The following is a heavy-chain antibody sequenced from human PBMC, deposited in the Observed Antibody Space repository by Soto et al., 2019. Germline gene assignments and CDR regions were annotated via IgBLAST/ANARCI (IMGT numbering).Heavy chain of an antibody. CDR1: GFTFSSYW. V-gene: IGHV3-7*01. D-gene: IGHD6-13*01. CDR2: IKQDGSEK. CDR3: ARDGAAAGDYYYYGMDV. J-gene: IGHJ6*02. Sequence: VGSLRLSCAASGFTFSSYWMSWFRQAPVNGLEWVANIKQDGSEKYYVDSVKGRFTISRDNAKNSLYLQMNSLRAEETAVYYCARDGAAAGDYYYYGMDVWGQGTTVTVSS.